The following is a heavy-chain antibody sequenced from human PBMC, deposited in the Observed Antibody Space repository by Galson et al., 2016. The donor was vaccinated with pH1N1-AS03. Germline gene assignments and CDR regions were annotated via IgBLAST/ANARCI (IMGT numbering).Heavy chain of an antibody. CDR2: LYYGGEN. Sequence: ETLYLPCTVSGASISTQYWSWLRQSPGKGLEWIGYLYYGGENKYNPTLKSRVTISPDTSKNQVSLSVSPVTAADTAVYYCARVRLILGNSYFFDSWGQGSLVTVSS. CDR1: GASISTQY. CDR3: ARVRLILGNSYFFDS. V-gene: IGHV4-59*11. J-gene: IGHJ4*02. D-gene: IGHD6-25*01.